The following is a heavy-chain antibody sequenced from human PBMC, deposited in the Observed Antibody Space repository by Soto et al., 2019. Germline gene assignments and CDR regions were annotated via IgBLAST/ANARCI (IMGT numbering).Heavy chain of an antibody. CDR3: AKARRDGDFMHILVVDF. Sequence: QVQLVESGGGVVQPGGSLRLSCATSGFSLSSYAMHWVRQAPGKGLEWVALMSYDETKQYYADSVKGRFTISRDTSKNTLFLQMNNLRVEDTAVYYCAKARRDGDFMHILVVDFWGQGALVTVSS. V-gene: IGHV3-30*18. CDR1: GFSLSSYA. J-gene: IGHJ4*02. CDR2: MSYDETKQ. D-gene: IGHD2-15*01.